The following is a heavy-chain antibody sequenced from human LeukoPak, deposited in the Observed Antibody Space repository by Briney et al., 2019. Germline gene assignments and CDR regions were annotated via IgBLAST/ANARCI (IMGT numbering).Heavy chain of an antibody. J-gene: IGHJ4*02. V-gene: IGHV3-30*03. CDR3: ARDYYDSSGLDY. CDR2: ISYDGSDK. CDR1: GFTFSSYG. Sequence: PGRSLRLSCAASGFTFSSYGIHWVRQAPGKGLEWVAVISYDGSDKYYADSVKGRFTISRDNSKKSLYLQMNSLRAEDTAVYYCARDYYDSSGLDYWGQGTLVTVSS. D-gene: IGHD3-22*01.